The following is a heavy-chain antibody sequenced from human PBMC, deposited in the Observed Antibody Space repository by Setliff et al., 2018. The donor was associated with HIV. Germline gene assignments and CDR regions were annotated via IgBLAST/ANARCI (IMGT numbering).Heavy chain of an antibody. D-gene: IGHD6-13*01. J-gene: IGHJ2*01. CDR3: ARLGIAAAGTFNWYFDL. Sequence: SETLSLTCAVDGGSLSGHYWSWIRQTPGEGLAWIAEINHRGSANYSPTLKSRVVISVESSKNQLSLRLSSVTAADTAVYYCARLGIAAAGTFNWYFDLWGRGTLVTVSS. V-gene: IGHV4-34*01. CDR2: INHRGSA. CDR1: GGSLSGHY.